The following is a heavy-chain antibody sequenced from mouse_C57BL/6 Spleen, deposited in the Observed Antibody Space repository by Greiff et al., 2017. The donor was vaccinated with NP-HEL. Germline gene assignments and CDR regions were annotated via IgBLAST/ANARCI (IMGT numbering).Heavy chain of an antibody. V-gene: IGHV5-17*01. CDR3: ARRAYYYGSSYNYAMDY. J-gene: IGHJ4*01. CDR2: ISSGSSTI. CDR1: GFTFSDYG. Sequence: DVKLVESGGGLVKPGGSLKLSCAASGFTFSDYGMHWVRQAPEKGLEWVAYISSGSSTIYYADTVKGRFTISRDNAKDTLFLQMTSLRSEDTAMYYCARRAYYYGSSYNYAMDYWGQGTSVTVSS. D-gene: IGHD1-1*01.